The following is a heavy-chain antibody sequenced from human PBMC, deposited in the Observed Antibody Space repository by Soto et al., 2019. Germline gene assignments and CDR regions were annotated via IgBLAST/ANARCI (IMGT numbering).Heavy chain of an antibody. J-gene: IGHJ4*02. V-gene: IGHV2-5*02. D-gene: IGHD3-10*01. CDR2: IYWDDDK. CDR1: GFSLSTSGVG. Sequence: QITLKESGPTLVKPTQTLTLTCTFSGFSLSTSGVGVGWIRQPPGKALEWLALIYWDDDKRYSPSLKSRLTITKDTSKNQVVLTMTNMDPVDTATYHYAHSPTICDPFGYWGQGTLVTVSS. CDR3: AHSPTICDPFGY.